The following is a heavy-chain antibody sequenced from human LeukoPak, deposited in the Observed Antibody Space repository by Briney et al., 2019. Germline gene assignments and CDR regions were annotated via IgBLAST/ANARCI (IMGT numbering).Heavy chain of an antibody. CDR1: GFTFDDYA. D-gene: IGHD2-2*01. V-gene: IGHV3-9*01. J-gene: IGHJ3*02. CDR3: AKDSEEGYCSSTSCSLGAFDI. Sequence: GRSLRLSCAASGFTFDDYAMHWVRHAPGKGLEWDSGISWNSGSIGYADSVKGRFTISRDNAKNSLYLQMNSLRAEDTALYYCAKDSEEGYCSSTSCSLGAFDIWGQGTMVTVSS. CDR2: ISWNSGSI.